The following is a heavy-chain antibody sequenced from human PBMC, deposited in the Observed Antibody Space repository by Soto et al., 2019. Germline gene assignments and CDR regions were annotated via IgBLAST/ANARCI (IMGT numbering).Heavy chain of an antibody. V-gene: IGHV4-39*01. J-gene: IGHJ6*02. CDR1: GGSISSSSYY. CDR3: ARRVTYDFWSLSGYYYYGMDV. Sequence: SETLSLTCTVSGGSISSSSYYWGWIRQPPGKGLEWIGSIYYSGSTYYNPSLKSRVTISVDTSKNQFSLKLSSVTAADTAVYYCARRVTYDFWSLSGYYYYGMDVWGQGTTVTVSS. CDR2: IYYSGST. D-gene: IGHD3-3*01.